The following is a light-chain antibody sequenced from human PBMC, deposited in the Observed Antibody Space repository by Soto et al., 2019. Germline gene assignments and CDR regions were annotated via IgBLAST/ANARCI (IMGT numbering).Light chain of an antibody. CDR3: CSYAGTYTGV. V-gene: IGLV2-11*01. CDR1: SSDVGRYSY. J-gene: IGLJ1*01. CDR2: DVS. Sequence: QSVLTQPRSVSGSPGQLVSISCTGTSSDVGRYSYASWYQQHPGKAPKLMIYDVSERPSGVPDRFSGSKSGNTASLTISGLQAEDEADYYCCSYAGTYTGVFGTGTKSPS.